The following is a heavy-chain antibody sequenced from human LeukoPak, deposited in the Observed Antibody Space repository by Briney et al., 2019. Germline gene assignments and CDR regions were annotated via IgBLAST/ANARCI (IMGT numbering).Heavy chain of an antibody. V-gene: IGHV3-53*01. CDR2: TDSGGST. CDR3: ARAGWLAPVFDY. J-gene: IGHJ4*02. D-gene: IGHD6-19*01. Sequence: GGSLRLSCAASGFTVSSKYMSWVRQAPGKGLEWVSVTDSGGSTYYADSVKGRFTISRDNSKNTLYLQMNSLRAQDTAVYYCARAGWLAPVFDYWGQGTLVTVSS. CDR1: GFTVSSKY.